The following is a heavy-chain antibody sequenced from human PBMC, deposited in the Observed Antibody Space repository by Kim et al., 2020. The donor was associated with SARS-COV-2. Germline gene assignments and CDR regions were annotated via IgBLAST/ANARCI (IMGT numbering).Heavy chain of an antibody. D-gene: IGHD2-21*01. V-gene: IGHV1-69*01. Sequence: FQGRVTITADESTSTAYMELSSLRSEDTAVYYCARSPPAGESYYYYGMDVWGQGTTVTVSS. J-gene: IGHJ6*02. CDR3: ARSPPAGESYYYYGMDV.